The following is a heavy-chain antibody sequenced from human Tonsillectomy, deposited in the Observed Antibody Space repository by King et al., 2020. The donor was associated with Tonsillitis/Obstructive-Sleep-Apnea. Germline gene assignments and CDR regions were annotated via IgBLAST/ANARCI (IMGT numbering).Heavy chain of an antibody. CDR3: ATRNYDFWSGYYKTFDY. J-gene: IGHJ4*02. D-gene: IGHD3-3*01. CDR1: GGSFSGYY. V-gene: IGHV4-34*01. CDR2: INHSGST. Sequence: VQLQQWGAGLLKPSEPLSLTCAVYGGSFSGYYWSWIRQPPGKGLEWIGEINHSGSTNYNPSLKSRVTISVDTSKNQFSLKLSSVTAADTAVYYCATRNYDFWSGYYKTFDYWGQGTLVTVSS.